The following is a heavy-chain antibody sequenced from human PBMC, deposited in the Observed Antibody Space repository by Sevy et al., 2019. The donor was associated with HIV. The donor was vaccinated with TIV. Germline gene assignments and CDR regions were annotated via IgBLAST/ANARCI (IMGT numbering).Heavy chain of an antibody. V-gene: IGHV3-53*01. J-gene: IGHJ6*02. CDR1: GFTVSSNY. CDR2: IYSGGST. Sequence: GGSLRLSCAASGFTVSSNYMSWVRQAPGKGLEWVSVIYSGGSTYYADSVKGRFTISRDNSKNTLYLQMNSLRAEDTAVYYCAGDIVVVPGGSGMDVWGQGTTVTVSS. D-gene: IGHD2-2*01. CDR3: AGDIVVVPGGSGMDV.